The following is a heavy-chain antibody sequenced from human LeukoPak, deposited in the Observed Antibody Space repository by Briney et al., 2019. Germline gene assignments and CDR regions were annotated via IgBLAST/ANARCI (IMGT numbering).Heavy chain of an antibody. V-gene: IGHV3-23*01. CDR1: GLSFSNYA. CDR2: ISGGSGAGT. Sequence: GGSLRLSCAASGLSFSNYAMSWVRQAPGKGPEWVSSISGGSGAGTFYADSVKGRFTISRDNPKNTLYLQMNSLRAEDTAVYYCAKASNIVVVPAALDYWGQGTLVTVSS. J-gene: IGHJ4*02. D-gene: IGHD2-2*01. CDR3: AKASNIVVVPAALDY.